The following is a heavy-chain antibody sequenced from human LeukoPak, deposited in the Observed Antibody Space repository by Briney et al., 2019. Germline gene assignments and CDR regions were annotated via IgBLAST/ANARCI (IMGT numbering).Heavy chain of an antibody. J-gene: IGHJ3*02. V-gene: IGHV3-23*01. CDR2: ISGSGGST. CDR1: GFTFSSYA. Sequence: GGSLRLSCAASGFTFSSYAMSWVRRAPGKGLEWVSAISGSGGSTYYADSVKGRFTISRDNSKNTLYLQMNSLRAEDTAVYYCAKDQLIDITMIVVVITDAFDIWGQGTMVTVSS. CDR3: AKDQLIDITMIVVVITDAFDI. D-gene: IGHD3-22*01.